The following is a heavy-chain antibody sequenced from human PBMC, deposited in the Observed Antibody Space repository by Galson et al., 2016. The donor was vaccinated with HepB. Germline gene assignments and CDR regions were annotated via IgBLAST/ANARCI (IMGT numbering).Heavy chain of an antibody. J-gene: IGHJ6*02. CDR1: GFFFSGRA. Sequence: LRLSCAASGFFFSGRAMSWVRQAPGKGLEWVSVIYSGGDTYSADSVKGRFVISRDNSKNTVYLQMNGLRLDDTAVYFCARGSVAPMDVWGQGTPVTVSS. CDR3: ARGSVAPMDV. CDR2: IYSGGDT. V-gene: IGHV3-66*01. D-gene: IGHD2-15*01.